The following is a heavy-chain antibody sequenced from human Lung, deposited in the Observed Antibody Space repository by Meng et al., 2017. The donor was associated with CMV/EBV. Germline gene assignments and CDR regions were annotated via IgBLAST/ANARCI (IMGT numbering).Heavy chain of an antibody. Sequence: SETXSLXXTVSGGSMKNYYWSWIRQPPGRGLEWIGYVYYTGSADKNPSLKNRVTLSVNTSNNQFSLELSSVTAADTALYYCARVERSGFWDTWWFDPWGQGXLVTVSS. CDR2: VYYTGSA. V-gene: IGHV4-59*01. J-gene: IGHJ5*02. CDR1: GGSMKNYY. D-gene: IGHD3-22*01. CDR3: ARVERSGFWDTWWFDP.